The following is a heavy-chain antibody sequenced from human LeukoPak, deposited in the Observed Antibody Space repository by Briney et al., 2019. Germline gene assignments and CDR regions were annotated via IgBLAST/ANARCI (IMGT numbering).Heavy chain of an antibody. V-gene: IGHV4-34*01. CDR2: INHGGST. J-gene: IGHJ4*02. CDR3: ARDIAVAGTDY. D-gene: IGHD6-19*01. CDR1: GGSFSGYY. Sequence: PSETLSLTCAVYGGSFSGYYWSWIRQPPGKGLEWIGEINHGGSTNYNPSLKSRVTISVDTSKNQFSLKLSSVTAADTAVYYCARDIAVAGTDYWGQGTLVTVSS.